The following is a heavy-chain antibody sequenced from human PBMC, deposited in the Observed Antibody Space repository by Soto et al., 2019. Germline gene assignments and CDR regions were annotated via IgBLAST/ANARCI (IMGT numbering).Heavy chain of an antibody. CDR3: ARADFDFWSGYSPFDY. CDR1: GYTLTSYG. Sequence: QVQLVQSRAEVKKPGASVKVSCKASGYTLTSYGISWVRQAPGQGLEWVGWISPYNGNTNYAQKLHDRVTLTTDTSTSTAYMELRSLRPDDTAVYYCARADFDFWSGYSPFDYWGQGTLVTVSS. J-gene: IGHJ4*02. V-gene: IGHV1-18*01. D-gene: IGHD3-3*01. CDR2: ISPYNGNT.